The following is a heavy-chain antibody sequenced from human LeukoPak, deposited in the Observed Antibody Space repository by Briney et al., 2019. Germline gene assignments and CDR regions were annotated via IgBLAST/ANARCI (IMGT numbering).Heavy chain of an antibody. D-gene: IGHD6-19*01. CDR3: ARDKAFGSRGWYFDYLDY. CDR2: ISTDGSST. Sequence: PGGSLRLSCATSGFTFRDFAMDWVRQAPGKGLEFISAISTDGSSTYYANSVKDRFTISRDNSKNTLYLQMGSLRTEDTAIYYCARDKAFGSRGWYFDYLDYWGQGTLVTVSS. J-gene: IGHJ4*02. V-gene: IGHV3-64*01. CDR1: GFTFRDFA.